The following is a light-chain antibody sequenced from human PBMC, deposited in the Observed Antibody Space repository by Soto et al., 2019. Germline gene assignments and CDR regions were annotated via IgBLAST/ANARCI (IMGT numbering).Light chain of an antibody. Sequence: DIQMTQSPSTLSASVGDRVTITCRASQSISSWLAWYQQKPGKAPKLLIYRASSLESGVTSRVSGSGSGSKLTRTNSSLRPGHVASYYCQLSFTFGPGTKVDVK. V-gene: IGKV1-5*03. J-gene: IGKJ3*01. CDR1: QSISSW. CDR3: QLSFT. CDR2: RAS.